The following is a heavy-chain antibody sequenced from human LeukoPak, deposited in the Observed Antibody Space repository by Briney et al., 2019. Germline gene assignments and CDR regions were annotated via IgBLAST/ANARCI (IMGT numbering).Heavy chain of an antibody. Sequence: ASVKVSCKASGYTFTGYYIHWVRQAPGQGLEWMGSIIPNNGDTNSAHNFQGRVTLTRDTSISTAYMELSSLRPDDTAVYFCARAGSGLVARLWGQGTLVTVSS. V-gene: IGHV1-2*02. D-gene: IGHD6-6*01. J-gene: IGHJ4*02. CDR2: IIPNNGDT. CDR3: ARAGSGLVARL. CDR1: GYTFTGYY.